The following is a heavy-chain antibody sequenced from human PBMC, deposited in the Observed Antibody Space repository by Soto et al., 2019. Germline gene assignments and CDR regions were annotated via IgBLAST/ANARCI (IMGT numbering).Heavy chain of an antibody. D-gene: IGHD2-15*01. CDR2: INSDGRST. J-gene: IGHJ5*02. CDR3: ARGEDAGYCSGGSCSGDWFDP. CDR1: GFTFSSYW. V-gene: IGHV3-74*01. Sequence: VQLVESGGGLVQPGGSLRLSCAASGFTFSSYWMHWVRQAPGKGLVWVSRINSDGRSTSYADSVKGRFTISRDNAKNTLYLQMNSLRTEDTAVYYCARGEDAGYCSGGSCSGDWFDPWGQGTLVTVSS.